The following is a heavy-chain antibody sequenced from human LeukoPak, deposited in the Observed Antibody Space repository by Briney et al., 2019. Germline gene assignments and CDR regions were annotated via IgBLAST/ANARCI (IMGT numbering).Heavy chain of an antibody. CDR1: GYTFTGYY. CDR3: ARAGLLESVSFDY. CDR2: INPNSGGT. Sequence: APVKVSFEASGYTFTGYYMHWVRQAPGQGLEWMGWINPNSGGTNYAQKFQGRVTMTRDTSISTAYMELSRLRSDDTAVYYCARAGLLESVSFDYWGQGTLCTVSS. V-gene: IGHV1-2*02. D-gene: IGHD3-3*01. J-gene: IGHJ4*02.